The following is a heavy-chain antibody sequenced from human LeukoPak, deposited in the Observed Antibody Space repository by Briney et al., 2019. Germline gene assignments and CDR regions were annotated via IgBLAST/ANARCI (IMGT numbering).Heavy chain of an antibody. CDR2: FDPEDGET. CDR1: GYTLTELS. J-gene: IGHJ4*02. CDR3: ATSPGYYDSSGYYFY. Sequence: ASVKVSCKVSGYTLTELSMHWVRQAPGKGLEWMGGFDPEDGETIYAQKFQGRVTMTEDTSTDTAHMELSSLRSEDTAVYYCATSPGYYDSSGYYFYWGQGTLVTVSS. V-gene: IGHV1-24*01. D-gene: IGHD3-22*01.